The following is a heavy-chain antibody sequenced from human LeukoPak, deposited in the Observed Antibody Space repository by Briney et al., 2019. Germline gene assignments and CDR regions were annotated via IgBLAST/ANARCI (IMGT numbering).Heavy chain of an antibody. CDR1: GFTFSTYW. CDR2: INNVGSTT. V-gene: IGHV3-74*01. J-gene: IGHJ4*02. Sequence: GGSLRLSCAASGFTFSTYWMHWVRQAPGKGLVWVSRINNVGSTTTYADSVKGRFTISRDNAKNTLYLQMNSLRVEDTAVHYCAREVSGSSYFDYWGQGTQVTVSS. D-gene: IGHD1-26*01. CDR3: AREVSGSSYFDY.